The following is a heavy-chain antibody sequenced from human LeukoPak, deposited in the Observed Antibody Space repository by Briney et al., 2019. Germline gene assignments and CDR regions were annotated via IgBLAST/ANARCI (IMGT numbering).Heavy chain of an antibody. CDR1: GFTFRSYN. CDR3: ARDSVMKY. CDR2: ISTTSNSI. J-gene: IGHJ4*02. Sequence: GGSLRLFCAASGFTFRSYNMNWVRQAPGKGLEWVSYISTTSNSIYYADSVKDRFIISRDNAKNSLYLHMDSLRDEDTAVYYCARDSVMKYWGQGTLVTVSS. V-gene: IGHV3-48*02.